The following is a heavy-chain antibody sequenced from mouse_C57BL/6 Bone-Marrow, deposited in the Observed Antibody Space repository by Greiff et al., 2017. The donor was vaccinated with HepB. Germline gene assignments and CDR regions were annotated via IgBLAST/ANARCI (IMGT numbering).Heavy chain of an antibody. V-gene: IGHV10-1*01. CDR1: GFSFNTYA. CDR3: VRHYYYGPHFDY. J-gene: IGHJ2*01. D-gene: IGHD1-1*01. Sequence: EVQLVESGGGLVQPKGSLKLSCAASGFSFNTYAMNWVRQAPGKGLEWVARIRSKSNNYATYYADSVKDRFTISRDDSESMLYLQMNNLKTEDTAMYYCVRHYYYGPHFDYWGQGTTLTVSS. CDR2: IRSKSNNYAT.